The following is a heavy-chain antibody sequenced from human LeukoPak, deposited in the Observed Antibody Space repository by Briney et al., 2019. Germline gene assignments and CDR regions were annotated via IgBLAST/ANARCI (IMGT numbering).Heavy chain of an antibody. J-gene: IGHJ4*02. CDR2: IRYDGSNK. CDR1: GFTFSSYG. D-gene: IGHD3-9*01. V-gene: IGHV3-30*02. Sequence: GGSLRLSCAASGFTFSSYGMHWVRQAPGKGLEWVAFIRYDGSNKYYADSVKGRFTISSDNSKNTLYLQMNSLRAEDTAVYYCAKDGSSRYYDILTGYYSSYFDYWGQGTLVTVSS. CDR3: AKDGSSRYYDILTGYYSSYFDY.